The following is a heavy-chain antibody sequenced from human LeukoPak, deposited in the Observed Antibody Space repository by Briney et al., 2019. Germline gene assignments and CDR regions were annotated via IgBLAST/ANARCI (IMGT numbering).Heavy chain of an antibody. D-gene: IGHD4-11*01. CDR3: AIDYMLDY. Sequence: PGGSLRLSCAASGFTFSSYTMSWVRQAPEKGLEWVSSISSSSSYIYYADSVKGRFTISRDNAKNSLYLQMNSLRAEDTAVYYCAIDYMLDYWGQGTLVTVSS. J-gene: IGHJ4*02. CDR2: ISSSSSYI. V-gene: IGHV3-21*01. CDR1: GFTFSSYT.